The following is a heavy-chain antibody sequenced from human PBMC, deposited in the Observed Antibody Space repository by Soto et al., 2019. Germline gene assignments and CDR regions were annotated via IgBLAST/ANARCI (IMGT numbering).Heavy chain of an antibody. CDR1: GFTFSNYW. V-gene: IGHV3-7*05. Sequence: QPGGSLRLSCAASGFTFSNYWVGWVRQAPGKGLEWLANINQYGSEKSYVESVRGRFTISRDNAQNSLYLQMNDLTAGDTAVYYCFVDYHHNGMDVWGPGTTVTVSS. CDR3: FVDYHHNGMDV. D-gene: IGHD2-21*01. J-gene: IGHJ6*02. CDR2: INQYGSEK.